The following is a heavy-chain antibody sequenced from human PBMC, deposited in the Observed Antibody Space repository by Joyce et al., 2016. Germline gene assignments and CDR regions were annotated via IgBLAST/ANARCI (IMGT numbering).Heavy chain of an antibody. V-gene: IGHV4-31*03. Sequence: QVQLQESGRGLVKPSQTLSLACTVSGASISSGGYHWSGIRQYPGRGLEWIGHTSDSGTTYSNPSLKSRVIISIDPSKNQFSLKLSSVTAADTAVYFCARERGLGLFDYWGQGSLVSVSS. CDR2: TSDSGTT. D-gene: IGHD3/OR15-3a*01. CDR3: ARERGLGLFDY. J-gene: IGHJ4*02. CDR1: GASISSGGYH.